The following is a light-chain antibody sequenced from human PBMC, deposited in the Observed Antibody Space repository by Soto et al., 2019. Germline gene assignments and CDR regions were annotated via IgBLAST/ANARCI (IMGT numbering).Light chain of an antibody. J-gene: IGLJ2*01. CDR1: SSNIGAGYD. Sequence: QSVLTQPPSVSGAPGQRVTISCTGSSSNIGAGYDVHWYQQLPGTAPKLLIYGNSNRPSGVPDRFPGSKSGPSASLAITGLQAEDEADYYFQCYDSSLSGVVFGGGTKLTVL. CDR3: QCYDSSLSGVV. V-gene: IGLV1-40*01. CDR2: GNS.